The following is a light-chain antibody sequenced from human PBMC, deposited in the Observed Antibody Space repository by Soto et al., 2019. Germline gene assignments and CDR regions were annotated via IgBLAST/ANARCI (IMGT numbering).Light chain of an antibody. CDR2: DAS. Sequence: EIVLTQSPATLSLSPGERATLSCRASQSVSSYLAWYQHKPGQAPRLLIYDASNRATGIPAMFSGSGSGTDFTLTISSLEPEDFAVYYCQQRSNWLTFGGGTKVEIK. J-gene: IGKJ4*01. CDR3: QQRSNWLT. CDR1: QSVSSY. V-gene: IGKV3-11*01.